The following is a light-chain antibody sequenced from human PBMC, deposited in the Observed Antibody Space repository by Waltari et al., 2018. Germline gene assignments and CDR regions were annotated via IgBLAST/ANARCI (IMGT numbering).Light chain of an antibody. CDR2: GAS. CDR3: QQYYSTPYS. V-gene: IGKV3-20*01. Sequence: EIVLTQSPGTLSLSPGERATLSCRASQSVSSNNLAWYQHKPGQAPRPLMYGASSRATGIPDRFSGSGSGTDFTLTISSLQAEDVAVYYCQQYYSTPYSFGQGTKLEIK. CDR1: QSVSSNN. J-gene: IGKJ2*01.